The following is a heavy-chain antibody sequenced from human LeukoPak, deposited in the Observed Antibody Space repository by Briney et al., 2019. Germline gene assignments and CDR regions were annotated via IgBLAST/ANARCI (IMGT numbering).Heavy chain of an antibody. Sequence: VASVKVSCKASGHTFTSYAMHWVRQAPGQRLEWMGWINAGNGNTKYSQKFQGRVTITRDTSASTAYMELSSLRSEDTAVYYCARFRSLSLFGEPEVDDAFDIWGQGTMVTVSS. CDR3: ARFRSLSLFGEPEVDDAFDI. CDR2: INAGNGNT. D-gene: IGHD3-10*02. CDR1: GHTFTSYA. J-gene: IGHJ3*02. V-gene: IGHV1-3*01.